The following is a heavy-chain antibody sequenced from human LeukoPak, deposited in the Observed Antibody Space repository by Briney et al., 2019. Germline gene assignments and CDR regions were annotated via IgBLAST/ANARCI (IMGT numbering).Heavy chain of an antibody. Sequence: GGSLRLSCAASGFTFSSYWMSWVRQAPGKGLEWVANIKQDGSEKYYMDSVKGRFTISRDNAKNSLYLQMNSLRAEDTAVYYCARNGGLNWFDPWGQGTLVTVSS. D-gene: IGHD2-8*01. CDR2: IKQDGSEK. CDR1: GFTFSSYW. V-gene: IGHV3-7*01. CDR3: ARNGGLNWFDP. J-gene: IGHJ5*02.